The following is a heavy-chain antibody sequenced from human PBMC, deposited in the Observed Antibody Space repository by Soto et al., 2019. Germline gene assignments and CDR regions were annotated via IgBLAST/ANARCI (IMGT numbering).Heavy chain of an antibody. CDR1: GFTFSSYA. CDR2: ISYDGSNK. CDR3: ARAHYSSSWRGDYYYYGMDV. D-gene: IGHD6-13*01. J-gene: IGHJ6*02. Sequence: PGGSLRLSCAASGFTFSSYAMRWVRQAPGKGLEWVAVISYDGSNKYYADSVKGRFTISRDNSKNTLYLQMNSLRAEDTAVYYCARAHYSSSWRGDYYYYGMDVWGQGTTVTVSS. V-gene: IGHV3-30-3*01.